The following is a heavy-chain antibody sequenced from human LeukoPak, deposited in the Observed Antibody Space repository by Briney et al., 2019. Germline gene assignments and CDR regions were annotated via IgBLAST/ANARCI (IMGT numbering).Heavy chain of an antibody. V-gene: IGHV4-59*01. CDR1: GGSISSYY. D-gene: IGHD3-22*01. J-gene: IGHJ1*01. CDR2: IYYSGST. Sequence: RASETLSLTCTVSGGSISSYYWSWIRQPPGKGLEWIGYIYYSGSTNYNPSLKSRVTISVDTSKNQFSLKLSSVTAADTAVYYCARGSYDRTHEYFQHWGQGTLVTVSS. CDR3: ARGSYDRTHEYFQH.